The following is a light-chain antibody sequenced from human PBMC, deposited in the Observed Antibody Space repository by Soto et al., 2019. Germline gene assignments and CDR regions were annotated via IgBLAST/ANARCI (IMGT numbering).Light chain of an antibody. Sequence: QSVLTQPRSVSGSPGQAVTISCTGTSSDVGSYDHVSWYQQHPGKAPKVIMYEVNQRSSRVPDRFSGSKSGNTASLTISGLQAEDEADYYCSSYAGSYSVVFGGGT. CDR3: SSYAGSYSVV. J-gene: IGLJ2*01. CDR1: SSDVGSYDH. V-gene: IGLV2-11*01. CDR2: EVN.